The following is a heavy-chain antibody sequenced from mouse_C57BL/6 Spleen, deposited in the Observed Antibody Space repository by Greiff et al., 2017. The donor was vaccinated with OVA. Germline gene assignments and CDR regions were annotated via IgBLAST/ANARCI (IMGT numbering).Heavy chain of an antibody. CDR2: ISYDGSN. CDR3: SRVTTVVDRYFDD. J-gene: IGHJ1*03. V-gene: IGHV3-6*01. Sequence: EVQLQESGPGLVKPSQSLTLTCSATGYSITSGYYWKWIRKFPGNKLEWMGYISYDGSNKYNPSLKNRTSITRDTSNNTSFLKLNSVTTEDTATYYCSRVTTVVDRYFDDWGKGTTVTVSS. CDR1: GYSITSGYY. D-gene: IGHD1-1*01.